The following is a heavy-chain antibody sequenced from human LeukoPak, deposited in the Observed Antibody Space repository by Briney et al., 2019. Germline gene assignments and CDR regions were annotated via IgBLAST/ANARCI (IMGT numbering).Heavy chain of an antibody. CDR3: ARVWVSSSWPHYYYYYMDV. Sequence: PETLSLTCTVSGGSISSHYWSWIRQPPGKGLEWIGYIYYSGSTNYNPSLKSRVTISVDTSKNQFSLKLSSVTAADTAVYYCARVWVSSSWPHYYYYYMDVWGKGTTVTVSS. CDR2: IYYSGST. D-gene: IGHD6-13*01. J-gene: IGHJ6*03. V-gene: IGHV4-59*11. CDR1: GGSISSHY.